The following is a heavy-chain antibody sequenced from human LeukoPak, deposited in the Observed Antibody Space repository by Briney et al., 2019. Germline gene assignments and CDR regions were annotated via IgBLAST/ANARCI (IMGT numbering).Heavy chain of an antibody. CDR2: IYSGGST. CDR1: GLTVSSNY. CDR3: ARANFYYGMDV. J-gene: IGHJ6*02. Sequence: GGSLRLSCAASGLTVSSNYVSWVRQAPGKGLEWVSVIYSGGSTYYADSVKGRFTISRDNSKNTLYLQMNSLRAEDTAVYYCARANFYYGMDVWGQGTTVTVSS. V-gene: IGHV3-66*01.